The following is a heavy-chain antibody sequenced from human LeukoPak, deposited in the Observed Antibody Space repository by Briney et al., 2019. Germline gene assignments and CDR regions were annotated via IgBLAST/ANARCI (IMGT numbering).Heavy chain of an antibody. Sequence: PGGSLRLSCAASGFTFSSYEMNWVRQAPGKGLVWVSLINTDGRTTRYADSVKGRFTTSRDNAKNTLYLQMNSLRAGDTAVYYCARDPTGSIDYWGQGVLVTVSS. CDR1: GFTFSSYE. J-gene: IGHJ4*02. CDR2: INTDGRTT. D-gene: IGHD3-9*01. CDR3: ARDPTGSIDY. V-gene: IGHV3-74*01.